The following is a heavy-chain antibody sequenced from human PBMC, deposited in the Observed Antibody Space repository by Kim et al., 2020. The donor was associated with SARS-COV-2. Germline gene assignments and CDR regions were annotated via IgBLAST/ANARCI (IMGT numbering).Heavy chain of an antibody. V-gene: IGHV3-11*01. CDR2: INPSETII. J-gene: IGHJ3*01. D-gene: IGHD6-25*01. CDR1: GFTFTKHY. Sequence: GGSLRLSCVASGFTFTKHYMSWIRQSPGKGLEWVSYINPSETIIYYADSVKGRFSISRDNAKNSLYLQMNTLRAEDTAVYYCARVAFAAGNQNAFDFWGQGTFVTVSS. CDR3: ARVAFAAGNQNAFDF.